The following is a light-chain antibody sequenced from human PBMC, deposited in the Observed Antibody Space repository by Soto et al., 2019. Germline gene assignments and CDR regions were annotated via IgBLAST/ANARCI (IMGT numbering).Light chain of an antibody. J-gene: IGKJ5*01. V-gene: IGKV2-28*01. CDR1: QSLVYNDTYNY. CDR2: LGS. CDR3: MQALPSLT. Sequence: DIVVTQSPLTLPVTPGEPASISCRPSQSLVYNDTYNYLDWSLPKPGQSPQLLIYLGSHRASGGPDRFSGSGSGTDFTLKISRVEAEDFGTYYCMQALPSLTFGQGTRLEIK.